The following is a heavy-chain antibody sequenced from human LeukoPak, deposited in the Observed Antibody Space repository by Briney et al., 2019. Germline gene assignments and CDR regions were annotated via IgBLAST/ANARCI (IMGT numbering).Heavy chain of an antibody. J-gene: IGHJ4*02. CDR2: LYASGRS. Sequence: PSETLSLTCTVSGGSVSSYYWNWIRQPAGRGLEWIGRLYASGRSDYNPSLRSRVTISVDKSKNQFSLKLSSVTAADTAVYYCARDSGVATSLDYWGQGTLATVSS. CDR3: ARDSGVATSLDY. D-gene: IGHD5-24*01. CDR1: GGSVSSYY. V-gene: IGHV4-4*07.